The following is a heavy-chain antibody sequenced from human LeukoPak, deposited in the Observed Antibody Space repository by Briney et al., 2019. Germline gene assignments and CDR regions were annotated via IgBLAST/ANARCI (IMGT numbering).Heavy chain of an antibody. Sequence: GSPKLSCAASGITLRSYCLDRVRQAPGEGPGWVSSISSSSSYIYYADSVKGRFTISRDNAKNSLYLQMNSLRAEDTAVYYCARVPVAGTAQAQTWGQGTLVTVSS. CDR1: GITLRSYC. CDR3: ARVPVAGTAQAQT. J-gene: IGHJ5*02. D-gene: IGHD6-19*01. V-gene: IGHV3-21*01. CDR2: ISSSSSYI.